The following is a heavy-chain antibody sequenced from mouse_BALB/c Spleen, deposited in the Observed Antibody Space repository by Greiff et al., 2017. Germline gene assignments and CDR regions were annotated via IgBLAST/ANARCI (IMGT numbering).Heavy chain of an antibody. Sequence: EVKLMESGGGLVQPGGSMKLSCVASGFTFSNYWMNWVRQSPEKGLEWVAEIRLKSNNYATHYAASVKGRFTISRDDSKSSVYLQMNNLRAEDTGIYYCTMPLVLWPDAMDYWGQGTSVTVSS. J-gene: IGHJ4*01. CDR3: TMPLVLWPDAMDY. CDR1: GFTFSNYW. CDR2: IRLKSNNYAT. V-gene: IGHV6-6*02. D-gene: IGHD1-1*02.